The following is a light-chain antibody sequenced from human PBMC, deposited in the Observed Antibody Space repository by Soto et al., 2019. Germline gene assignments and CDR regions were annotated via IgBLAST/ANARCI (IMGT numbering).Light chain of an antibody. CDR2: AAS. J-gene: IGKJ4*01. V-gene: IGKV1-9*01. CDR3: QQVNVYPPT. Sequence: IQLTQSPSSLSASVGDRVTITWRASQGINNYLAWYQQKPGKAPNLLIYAASTLQRGVPSRFSGSGSGTDFTLTISSLHPEDFATYYCQQVNVYPPTFGGGTKVDI. CDR1: QGINNY.